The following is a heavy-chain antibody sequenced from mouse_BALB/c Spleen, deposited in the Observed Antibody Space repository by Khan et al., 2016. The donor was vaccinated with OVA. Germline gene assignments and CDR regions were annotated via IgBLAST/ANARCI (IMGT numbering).Heavy chain of an antibody. CDR1: GFTFSSYV. CDR3: ARPEVRRDYAMDY. J-gene: IGHJ4*01. Sequence: DVMLVESGGGLVKPGGSLKLSCAASGFTFSSYVMSWVRQTPEKRLEWVATISSGGSYAYYPDSVKGRFTISRDNAKNTLYLQMSSLRSEDTAMYYCARPEVRRDYAMDYWGQGTSVTVSS. CDR2: ISSGGSYA. D-gene: IGHD2-14*01. V-gene: IGHV5-9-1*01.